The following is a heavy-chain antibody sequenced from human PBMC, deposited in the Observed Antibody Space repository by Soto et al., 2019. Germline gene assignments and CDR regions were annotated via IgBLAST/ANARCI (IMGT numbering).Heavy chain of an antibody. CDR3: AALEMNHYFDY. CDR1: GFTFTSSA. J-gene: IGHJ4*02. Sequence: QMRLVQSGPEVKKPGTSVKVSCKTSGFTFTSSAVQWVRQARGQGLEWIGWIGVGSGNTNYAQKFQERVTITRDMSTSTAYMELSSLRSEDTAVYYCAALEMNHYFDYWGQGTLVTVSS. CDR2: IGVGSGNT. V-gene: IGHV1-58*01.